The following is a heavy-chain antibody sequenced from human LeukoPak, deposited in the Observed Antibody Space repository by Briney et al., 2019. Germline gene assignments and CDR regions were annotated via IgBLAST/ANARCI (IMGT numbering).Heavy chain of an antibody. CDR1: GDSINSLDL. J-gene: IGHJ4*02. V-gene: IGHV4-4*02. D-gene: IGHD3-22*01. Sequence: RSETLSLTCTVSGDSINSLDLWSWVRQPPGKGLEWIGEMYLSGTTHSNPSVKSRVTISIDKSKNQFFLNLSSVTAADTAAYYCAGLVGRYSSGLYYYYFDYWGQGTLVTVSS. CDR2: MYLSGTT. CDR3: AGLVGRYSSGLYYYYFDY.